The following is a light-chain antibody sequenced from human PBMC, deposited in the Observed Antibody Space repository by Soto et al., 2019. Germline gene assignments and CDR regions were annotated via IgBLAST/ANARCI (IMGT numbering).Light chain of an antibody. V-gene: IGKV3-15*01. CDR2: GAS. Sequence: EIVMTQSPATLSVSPGERATLSCRASQTVSVNLAWYQQKPGQAPRLLIYGASTRATGTPARFSGSGSGTEFTLTISSLQSEDFAVYYCQPYNDWPPFTFGPGTRVDIK. J-gene: IGKJ3*01. CDR3: QPYNDWPPFT. CDR1: QTVSVN.